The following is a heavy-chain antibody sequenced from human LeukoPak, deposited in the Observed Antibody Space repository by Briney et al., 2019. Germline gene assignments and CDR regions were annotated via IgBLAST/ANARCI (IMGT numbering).Heavy chain of an antibody. CDR1: GGTFSSYA. Sequence: ASVKVSCKASGGTFSSYAISWVRQAPGQGLEWMGRIIPIFGIANYAQKFQGRVTITADKSTSTAYMELSSLRSEDTAVYYCARDADTAAGFGMDVWGQGTTVTVSS. CDR3: ARDADTAAGFGMDV. V-gene: IGHV1-69*04. D-gene: IGHD5-18*01. CDR2: IIPIFGIA. J-gene: IGHJ6*02.